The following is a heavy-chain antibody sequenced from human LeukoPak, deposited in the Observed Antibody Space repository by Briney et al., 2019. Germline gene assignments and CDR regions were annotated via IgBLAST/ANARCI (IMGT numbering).Heavy chain of an antibody. CDR2: LYSGGTT. J-gene: IGHJ3*02. D-gene: IGHD2-15*01. Sequence: GGSLRLSCAASGLTVNSNHMSWVRQAPGKGLQWVSVLYSGGTTYYADSVKGRFTISRHNSKNTLYLQMNSLRTEDTAVYYCATSSYNAGSGAFDIWGQGTMVTVSS. CDR1: GLTVNSNH. CDR3: ATSSYNAGSGAFDI. V-gene: IGHV3-53*04.